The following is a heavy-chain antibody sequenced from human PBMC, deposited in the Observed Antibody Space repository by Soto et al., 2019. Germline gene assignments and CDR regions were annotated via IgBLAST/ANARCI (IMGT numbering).Heavy chain of an antibody. CDR1: GFTFSSYG. CDR2: IWYDGSNK. Sequence: GGSLRLSCAASGFTFSSYGMHWVRQAPGKGLEWVAVIWYDGSNKYYADSVKGRFTISRDNSKNTLYLQMNSLRAEDTAVYYCASLPFYLGTYYYYYMDVWGKGTTVTVSS. D-gene: IGHD1-1*01. J-gene: IGHJ6*03. CDR3: ASLPFYLGTYYYYYMDV. V-gene: IGHV3-33*01.